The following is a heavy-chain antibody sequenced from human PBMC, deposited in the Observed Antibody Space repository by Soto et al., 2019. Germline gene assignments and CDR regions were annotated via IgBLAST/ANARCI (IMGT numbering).Heavy chain of an antibody. V-gene: IGHV3-15*07. CDR1: GFTFSNAW. Sequence: GGSLRLSCAASGFTFSNAWINWVRQAPGKGLEWVGRIKSKTDGGTTDFAAPVKGRFAISRDDSKNMVYLQMNSLKTEDTAVYYCSSNCGICLVVSCFDYWGQGTLVTVSS. CDR3: SSNCGICLVVSCFDY. J-gene: IGHJ4*02. CDR2: IKSKTDGGTT. D-gene: IGHD6-6*01.